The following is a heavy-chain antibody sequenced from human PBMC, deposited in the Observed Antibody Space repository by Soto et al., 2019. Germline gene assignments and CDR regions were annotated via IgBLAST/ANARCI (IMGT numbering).Heavy chain of an antibody. D-gene: IGHD2-2*02. CDR1: GGSISSGGYY. V-gene: IGHV4-30-4*01. CDR3: ARVERCIVVVPAAIRHYYYYRMDV. Sequence: SETLSLTCTVSGGSISSGGYYWGWIRQPPGKGLEWIGYIYYSGGTYYNPSLKSRVTISVDTSKNQFSLKLSSVTAADTAVYYCARVERCIVVVPAAIRHYYYYRMDVWGQGTTVTVSS. J-gene: IGHJ6*02. CDR2: IYYSGGT.